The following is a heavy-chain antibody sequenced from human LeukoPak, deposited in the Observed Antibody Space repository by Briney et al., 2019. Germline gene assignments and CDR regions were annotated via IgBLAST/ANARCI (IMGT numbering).Heavy chain of an antibody. CDR2: IRYDGSNK. J-gene: IGHJ4*02. Sequence: GGSLRLSCAASGFTFSSYSMNWVRQAPGKGLEWVAFIRYDGSNKYNADSVKGRFTISRDNSKNTLYLQMNSLRAEDTAVYYCAKWSVWGNYYLDYWGQGTLVTVSS. CDR3: AKWSVWGNYYLDY. V-gene: IGHV3-30*02. CDR1: GFTFSSYS. D-gene: IGHD3-16*01.